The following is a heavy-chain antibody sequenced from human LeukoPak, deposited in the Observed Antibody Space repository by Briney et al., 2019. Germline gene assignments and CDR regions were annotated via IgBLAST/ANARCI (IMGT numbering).Heavy chain of an antibody. V-gene: IGHV1-69*01. J-gene: IGHJ4*02. CDR3: ARGKTAYDYVWGSYRYTGCYFDY. CDR1: GGTFISYA. CDR2: IIPIFGTA. Sequence: SVKVSCKASGGTFISYAISWVRQAPGQGLEWMGGIIPIFGTANYAQKFQGRVTITADESTSTAYMELSSLRSEDTAVYYCARGKTAYDYVWGSYRYTGCYFDYWGQGTLVTVSS. D-gene: IGHD3-16*02.